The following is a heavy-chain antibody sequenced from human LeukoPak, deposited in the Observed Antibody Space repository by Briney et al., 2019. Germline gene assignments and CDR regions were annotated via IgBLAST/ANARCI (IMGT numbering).Heavy chain of an antibody. CDR2: IYHSGST. J-gene: IGHJ4*02. CDR3: ARASSGWSPNFDY. CDR1: GYSISSGYY. D-gene: IGHD6-19*01. Sequence: SETLSLTCTVSGYSISSGYYWGWIRQPPGKGLEWIGSIYHSGSTYYNPSLKSRVTISVDTSKNQFSLKLSSVTAADTAVYYCARASSGWSPNFDYWGQGTLVTVSS. V-gene: IGHV4-38-2*02.